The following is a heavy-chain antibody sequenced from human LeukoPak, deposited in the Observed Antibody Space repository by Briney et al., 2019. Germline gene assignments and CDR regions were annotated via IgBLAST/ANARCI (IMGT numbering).Heavy chain of an antibody. J-gene: IGHJ5*02. CDR1: GGSISSYY. CDR3: ARLGITFGGEGNWFDP. Sequence: PSETLSLTCTVSGGSISSYYWSWIRQPPGKGLEWIGYIYYSGSTNYNPSLKSRVTISVDTSKNQFSLKLSSVTAADTAVYYCARLGITFGGEGNWFDPWGQGTLVTVSS. V-gene: IGHV4-59*08. CDR2: IYYSGST. D-gene: IGHD3-16*01.